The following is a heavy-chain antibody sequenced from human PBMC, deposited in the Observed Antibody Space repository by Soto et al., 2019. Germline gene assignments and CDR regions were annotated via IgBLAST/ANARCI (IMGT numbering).Heavy chain of an antibody. J-gene: IGHJ3*02. Sequence: GGSLRLSCAASGFTFSSYGMHWVRQAPGKGLEWVAVIWYDGSNKYYADSVKGRFTISSDNSKNTLYLQMNSLRAEDTAVYYCARELIVGAFDIWGQGTMVTVSS. D-gene: IGHD1-26*01. CDR1: GFTFSSYG. V-gene: IGHV3-33*01. CDR2: IWYDGSNK. CDR3: ARELIVGAFDI.